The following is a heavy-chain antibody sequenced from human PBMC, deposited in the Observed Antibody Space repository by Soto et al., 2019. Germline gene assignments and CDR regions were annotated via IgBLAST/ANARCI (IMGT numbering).Heavy chain of an antibody. V-gene: IGHV4-34*01. Sequence: SETLSLTCAVYGGSFSGYYWSWIRQPPGKGLEWIGEINHSGSTNYNPSLKSRVTISVDTSKNRFSLKLSSVTAADTAVYYCARGGHHEAAAGTLFPEPFDYWGQGTLVTVSS. CDR1: GGSFSGYY. J-gene: IGHJ4*02. CDR3: ARGGHHEAAAGTLFPEPFDY. D-gene: IGHD6-13*01. CDR2: INHSGST.